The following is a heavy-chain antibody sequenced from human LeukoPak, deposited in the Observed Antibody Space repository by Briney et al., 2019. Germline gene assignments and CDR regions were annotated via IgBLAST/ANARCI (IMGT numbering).Heavy chain of an antibody. D-gene: IGHD3-22*01. CDR2: ISYDGSNK. V-gene: IGHV3-30*04. Sequence: GGSLRLSCAASGFTFSSYAMHWVRQAPGKGLEWVAVISYDGSNKYYADSVKGRFTISRDNSKNTLYLQMNSLRAEDTAVYYCAKGVRHYYDSSGPFDYWGQGTLVTVSS. CDR3: AKGVRHYYDSSGPFDY. CDR1: GFTFSSYA. J-gene: IGHJ4*02.